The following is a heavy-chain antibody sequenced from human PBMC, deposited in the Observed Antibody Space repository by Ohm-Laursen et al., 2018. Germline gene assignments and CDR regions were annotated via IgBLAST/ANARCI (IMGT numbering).Heavy chain of an antibody. CDR1: GFTFSSYD. Sequence: SLRLSCAAPGFTFSSYDLSWVRQAPGKGLEWVSSISHSGGRTNYADSVKGRFTISRDNSKNTLYLQMNSLRAEDTAVYYCARDLVGYFDLWGRGTLVTVSS. CDR2: ISHSGGRT. D-gene: IGHD2-8*02. CDR3: ARDLVGYFDL. J-gene: IGHJ2*01. V-gene: IGHV3-23*01.